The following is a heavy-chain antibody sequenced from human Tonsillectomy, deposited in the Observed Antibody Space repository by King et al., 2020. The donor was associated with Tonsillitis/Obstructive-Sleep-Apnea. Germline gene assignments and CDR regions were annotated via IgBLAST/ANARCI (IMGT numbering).Heavy chain of an antibody. CDR2: INPSGGST. Sequence: VQLVQSGAEVKKPGASVKVSCKASGYTFTSYYMHWVRQAPGQGLEWMGIINPSGGSTSYAQKFQGRVTMTRDTSTSTVYMELSSLRSEDTAVYYWAREYCGGDCYSYYYYYYMDVWGKGTTVTVSS. D-gene: IGHD2-21*01. J-gene: IGHJ6*03. V-gene: IGHV1-46*01. CDR3: AREYCGGDCYSYYYYYYMDV. CDR1: GYTFTSYY.